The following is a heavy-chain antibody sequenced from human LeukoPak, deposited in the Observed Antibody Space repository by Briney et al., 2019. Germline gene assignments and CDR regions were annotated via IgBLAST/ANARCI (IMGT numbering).Heavy chain of an antibody. J-gene: IGHJ3*02. V-gene: IGHV4-39*07. D-gene: IGHD5-24*01. CDR3: ARDGEDGYNDI. CDR1: GGSISSSSYY. CDR2: FSSGGSA. Sequence: SETLSLTCIVPGGSISSSSYYWAWIRQSPGKGLEWIGTFSSGGSAYYNPSLKSRVTISVDTSKNQFSLRLSSVTAADAAVYYCARDGEDGYNDIWGQGTMVTVSS.